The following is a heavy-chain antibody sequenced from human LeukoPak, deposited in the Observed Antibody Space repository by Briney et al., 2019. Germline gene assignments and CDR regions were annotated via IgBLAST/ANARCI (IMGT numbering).Heavy chain of an antibody. J-gene: IGHJ4*02. Sequence: PGGSLRLSCAASGFSFDDYDMSWVRQAPGKGLEWVSGINWNGGRTGYAGYVKGRFIISRDNAKNSLYLQMNSLRAEDTALYYCARYGVSSGYYVDYWGQGTLVTVSS. CDR3: ARYGVSSGYYVDY. D-gene: IGHD3-22*01. CDR1: GFSFDDYD. V-gene: IGHV3-20*04. CDR2: INWNGGRT.